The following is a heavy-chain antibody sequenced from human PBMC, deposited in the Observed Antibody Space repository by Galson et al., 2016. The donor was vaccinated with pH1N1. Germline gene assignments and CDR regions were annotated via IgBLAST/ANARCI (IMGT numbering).Heavy chain of an antibody. J-gene: IGHJ4*02. CDR1: GDSISSGGYF. D-gene: IGHD3-10*01. Sequence: TLSLTCTVSGDSISSGGYFWSWIRQYPGRGLEWIGYIYHTGKTYYNPSLKRRVVISVDRSKNQFSLNLRSTTAADTAIYYCARDRPYYPGSAGYEKGVNGYSFDSWGQGTLVTVSS. V-gene: IGHV4-31*03. CDR3: ARDRPYYPGSAGYEKGVNGYSFDS. CDR2: IYHTGKT.